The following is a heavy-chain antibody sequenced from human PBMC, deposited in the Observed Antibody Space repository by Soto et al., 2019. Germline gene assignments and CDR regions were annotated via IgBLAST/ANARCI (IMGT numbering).Heavy chain of an antibody. CDR3: ARLTEAVTTFVY. CDR2: INQGGSVK. Sequence: WSLRLSCEASGFALSPYWMSWVRQAPGNGLEWVASINQGGSVKHYVDSVRGRFTISRDNAKNSLFLQMNSLSAEDTAVYFCARLTEAVTTFVYWGQGTPVTVSS. D-gene: IGHD1-1*01. CDR1: GFALSPYW. V-gene: IGHV3-7*03. J-gene: IGHJ4*02.